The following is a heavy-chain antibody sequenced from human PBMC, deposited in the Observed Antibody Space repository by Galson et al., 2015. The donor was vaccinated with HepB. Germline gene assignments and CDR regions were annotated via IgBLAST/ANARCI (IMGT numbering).Heavy chain of an antibody. CDR3: AKDRVGAVGLPDAFDI. D-gene: IGHD1-26*01. J-gene: IGHJ3*02. CDR2: ISGSGGST. Sequence: SLRLSCAASGFTFSSYAMSWVRQAPGKGLEWVSAISGSGGSTYYADSVKGRFTISRDNSKNTLYLQMNSLRAEDTAVYYCAKDRVGAVGLPDAFDIWGQGTMVTVSS. V-gene: IGHV3-23*01. CDR1: GFTFSSYA.